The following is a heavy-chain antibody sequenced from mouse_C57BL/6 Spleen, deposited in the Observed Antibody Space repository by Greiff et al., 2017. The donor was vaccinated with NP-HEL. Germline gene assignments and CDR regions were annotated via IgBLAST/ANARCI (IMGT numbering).Heavy chain of an antibody. D-gene: IGHD2-10*01. V-gene: IGHV2-2*01. CDR2: IWSGGST. CDR3: ARGASYSFAY. Sequence: VQLQQSGPGLVQPSQSLSITCTVSGFSLTSYGVHWVRQSPGKGLEWLGVIWSGGSTDYNAAFISRLSISKDNSKSQVFFKMNSLQADDTAIYYCARGASYSFAYWGQGTLVTVSA. CDR1: GFSLTSYG. J-gene: IGHJ3*01.